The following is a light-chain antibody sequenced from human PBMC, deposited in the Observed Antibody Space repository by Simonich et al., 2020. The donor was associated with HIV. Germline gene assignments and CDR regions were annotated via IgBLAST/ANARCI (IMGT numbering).Light chain of an antibody. CDR3: QQYNNWPLT. CDR2: GAS. Sequence: EIVMTQSPATLSVSPGERAPLSCRASQRLSTKLALYQQNPGQAPRLLIYGASTRATGIPVRFSGSGSGTEFTLTISSMQSEDFAVYYCQQYNNWPLTFGGGTRVEI. J-gene: IGKJ4*01. CDR1: QRLSTK. V-gene: IGKV3-15*01.